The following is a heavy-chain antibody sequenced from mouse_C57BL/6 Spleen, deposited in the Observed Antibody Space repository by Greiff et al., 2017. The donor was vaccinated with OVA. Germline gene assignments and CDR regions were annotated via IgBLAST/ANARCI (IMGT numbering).Heavy chain of an antibody. V-gene: IGHV1-55*01. CDR1: GYTFTSYW. CDR2: IYPGSGST. D-gene: IGHD2-3*01. J-gene: IGHJ4*01. Sequence: VQLQQPGAELVKPGASVKMSCKASGYTFTSYWITWVKQRPGQGLEWIGDIYPGSGSTNYNEKFKSKATLTVDTSSSTAYMQLSSLTSEDSAVYYCARKGGIDGYYVNYAMDYWGQGTSVTVSS. CDR3: ARKGGIDGYYVNYAMDY.